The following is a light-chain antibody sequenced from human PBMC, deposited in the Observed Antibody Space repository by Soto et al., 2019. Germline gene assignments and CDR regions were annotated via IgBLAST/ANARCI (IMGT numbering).Light chain of an antibody. J-gene: IGLJ1*01. CDR1: SSDVGSYNL. V-gene: IGLV2-23*03. Sequence: QSALTQPASVSGSPGQSITISCTGTSSDVGSYNLVSWYQQHPGKAPKLMIYEGSKRPSGVSNRHSGSKSGNTASLTISGLQAEDEADYYCCSYAGSSTFYVFGTGTKLTVL. CDR2: EGS. CDR3: CSYAGSSTFYV.